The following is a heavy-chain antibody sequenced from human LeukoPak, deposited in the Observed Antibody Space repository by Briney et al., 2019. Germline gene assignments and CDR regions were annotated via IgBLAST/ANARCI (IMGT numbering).Heavy chain of an antibody. D-gene: IGHD5-12*01. CDR3: ARDPGEMATIIPFDY. CDR1: GGTFSSYA. CDR2: IIPILGIA. V-gene: IGHV1-69*04. Sequence: SVKVSCKASGGTFSSYAISWVRQAPGQGLEWMGRIIPILGIANYAQKFQGRVTITADKSTSTAYMELSSLRSEDTAVYYRARDPGEMATIIPFDYWGQGTLVTVSS. J-gene: IGHJ4*02.